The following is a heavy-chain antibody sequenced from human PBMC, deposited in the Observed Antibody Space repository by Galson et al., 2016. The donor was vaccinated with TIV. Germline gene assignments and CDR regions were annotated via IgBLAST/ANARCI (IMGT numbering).Heavy chain of an antibody. Sequence: SVKVSCKASGYTFTSYGISWVRQAPGQGLEWMGWISTYNGNTNYAQKLQGRVSMTTDTSTSTAYMELRGLRSDDTAVYYRARDRLSVLTAILFDYWGQGTLVTVSS. V-gene: IGHV1-18*04. CDR3: ARDRLSVLTAILFDY. CDR1: GYTFTSYG. J-gene: IGHJ4*02. CDR2: ISTYNGNT. D-gene: IGHD2-21*02.